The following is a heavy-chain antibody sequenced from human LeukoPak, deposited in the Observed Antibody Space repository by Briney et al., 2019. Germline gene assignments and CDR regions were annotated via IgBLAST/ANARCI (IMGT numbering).Heavy chain of an antibody. CDR3: TRDDFVLVPAAADAFDI. CDR1: GFTFSDSS. CDR2: VRSKANSYAT. V-gene: IGHV3-73*01. D-gene: IGHD2-2*01. Sequence: GGSLKLSCVASGFTFSDSSIHWVRQASGKGLEWVGRVRSKANSYATGYAASVKGRFTVSRDDSQNTAYLQMNSLKTEDTALYYCTRDDFVLVPAAADAFDIWGQGTVVTVSS. J-gene: IGHJ3*02.